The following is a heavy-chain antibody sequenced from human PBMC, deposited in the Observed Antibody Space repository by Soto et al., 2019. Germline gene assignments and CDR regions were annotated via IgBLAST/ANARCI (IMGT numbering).Heavy chain of an antibody. D-gene: IGHD3-3*01. CDR3: ARVPPYYDFWSGPPEGMDV. CDR2: INPNSGGT. V-gene: IGHV1-2*02. CDR1: GYTFTGYY. Sequence: ASVKVSCKASGYTFTGYYMHWVRQAPGQGLEWMGWINPNSGGTNYAQKFQGRVTMTRDTSISTAYMEPSRLRSDYTAVYYCARVPPYYDFWSGPPEGMDVCGQGTTVPVSS. J-gene: IGHJ6*02.